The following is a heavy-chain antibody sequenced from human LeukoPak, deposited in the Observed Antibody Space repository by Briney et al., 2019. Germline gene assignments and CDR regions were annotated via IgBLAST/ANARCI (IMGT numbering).Heavy chain of an antibody. Sequence: GGSLRLSCAASGFSVSSNYMSWVRQAPGKGPEYVSVLYHDGGTYSADSVKGRFTISRDNSKNTWYLQMNSLRVEDTAVYYCARASSDGIIPAATSFDCWGQGTLVTVSS. CDR2: LYHDGGT. CDR1: GFSVSSNY. V-gene: IGHV3-66*01. D-gene: IGHD2-2*01. J-gene: IGHJ4*02. CDR3: ARASSDGIIPAATSFDC.